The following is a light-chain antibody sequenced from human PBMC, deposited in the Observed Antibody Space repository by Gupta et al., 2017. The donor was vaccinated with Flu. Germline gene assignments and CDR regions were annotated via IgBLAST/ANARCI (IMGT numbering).Light chain of an antibody. CDR2: EGS. CDR3: VSYASTNLV. J-gene: IGLJ2*01. CDR1: SSDVGNYNL. V-gene: IGLV2-23*01. Sequence: QYALTQPVSVSGAPGQSTTITCTGTSSDVGNYNLVSWFQQQSHTALKLMNYEGSVRPSGVSHLFSGTTGNKAALLTITALHADDAADYCYVSYASTNLVFGGGTKLTVL.